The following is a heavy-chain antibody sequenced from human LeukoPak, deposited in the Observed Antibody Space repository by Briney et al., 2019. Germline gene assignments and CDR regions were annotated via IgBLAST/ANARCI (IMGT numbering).Heavy chain of an antibody. J-gene: IGHJ5*02. Sequence: SVNVSCNASVGTFSSYAISWVRQAPGQGLEWMGGIIPIFGTANYAQKFQGRVTITTDESTSTAYMELSSLRSEDTAVYYCARSLLRGRFDPWGQGTLVTAPS. CDR3: ARSLLRGRFDP. CDR2: IIPIFGTA. V-gene: IGHV1-69*05. CDR1: VGTFSSYA.